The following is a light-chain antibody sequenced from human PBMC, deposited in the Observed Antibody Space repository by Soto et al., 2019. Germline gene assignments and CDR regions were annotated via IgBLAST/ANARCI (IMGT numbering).Light chain of an antibody. J-gene: IGKJ1*01. CDR2: DAS. V-gene: IGKV1-5*01. CDR1: QSISSW. CDR3: QKYNSYST. Sequence: DIQMTQSPSTLSASLGDRVPITCRASQSISSWLAWDQQKPGKAPKLLIYDASSLESGLKSRLRGSGSGTEFNLNISSMKPDDFETYYCQKYNSYSTFGQGTKVEIK.